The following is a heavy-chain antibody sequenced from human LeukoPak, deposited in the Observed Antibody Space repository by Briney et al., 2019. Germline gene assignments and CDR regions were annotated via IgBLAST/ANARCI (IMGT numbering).Heavy chain of an antibody. D-gene: IGHD3-9*01. CDR3: ARGRYVLRYFDWSTPDYFDY. CDR1: GGSFSGYY. J-gene: IGHJ4*02. Sequence: SETLPLTCAVYGGSFSGYYWSWIRQPPGKGLEWIGEINHSGSTNYNPSLKSRVTISVDTSKNQFSLKLSSVTAADTAVYYCARGRYVLRYFDWSTPDYFDYWGQGTLVTVSS. CDR2: INHSGST. V-gene: IGHV4-34*01.